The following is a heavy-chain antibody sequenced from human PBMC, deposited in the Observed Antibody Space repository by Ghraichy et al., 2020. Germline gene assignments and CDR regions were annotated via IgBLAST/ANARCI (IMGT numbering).Heavy chain of an antibody. CDR3: ARDDNVWGSYRYWSY. Sequence: ASVKVSCKASGYTFSNYVISWVRQAPGQGLEWMGWISPYNGNTDYAQKFQDRVTMTTDTSTNTIYVELRSLRSDDTAVYYCARDDNVWGSYRYWSYWGQGTLVTVSS. CDR1: GYTFSNYV. D-gene: IGHD3-16*02. V-gene: IGHV1-18*01. J-gene: IGHJ4*02. CDR2: ISPYNGNT.